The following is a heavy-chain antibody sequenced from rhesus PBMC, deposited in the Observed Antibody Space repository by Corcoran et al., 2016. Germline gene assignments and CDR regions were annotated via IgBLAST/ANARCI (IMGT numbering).Heavy chain of an antibody. CDR3: RRGLDS. CDR2: INPKTGGT. CDR1: GYTFTDNN. J-gene: IGHJ4*01. V-gene: IGHV1-138*01. D-gene: IGHD3-3*01. Sequence: QVQLVQSGAEVKKPGSSVKVYCKASGYTFTDNNMHWVRQAPGQGLEWMGEINPKTGGTNYAQKFQGRVTMTRDTSTSTAYMELSSLSSEDTAVYYCRRGLDSWGQGVLVTVSS.